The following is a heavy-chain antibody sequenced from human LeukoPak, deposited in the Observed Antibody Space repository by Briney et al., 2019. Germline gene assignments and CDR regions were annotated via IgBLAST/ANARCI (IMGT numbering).Heavy chain of an antibody. D-gene: IGHD2-2*01. J-gene: IGHJ3*02. Sequence: GGSLRLSCAASGFTFSSYAMSWVRQAPGKGLEWVSAISGSGGNTYYADSVKGRFTISRDNAENTLYLQMNSLRVEDTAVYYCARAEDCSSTSCPRAFDIWGQGTMVTVSS. V-gene: IGHV3-23*01. CDR2: ISGSGGNT. CDR3: ARAEDCSSTSCPRAFDI. CDR1: GFTFSSYA.